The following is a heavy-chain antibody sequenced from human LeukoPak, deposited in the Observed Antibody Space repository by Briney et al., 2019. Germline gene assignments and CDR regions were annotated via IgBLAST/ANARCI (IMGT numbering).Heavy chain of an antibody. CDR1: GYRFNSYG. J-gene: IGHJ6*02. V-gene: IGHV1-18*01. CDR2: ISAYNGDT. Sequence: ASVKVSCKASGYRFNSYGINWVRQAPGQGLEWMGRISAYNGDTKYTQKFQGRVTVTTDTSTTTAYMELRSLRPDDTAVYYCARGDQLANYYFYGMDVWGQGTTVTVSS. CDR3: ARGDQLANYYFYGMDV. D-gene: IGHD6-13*01.